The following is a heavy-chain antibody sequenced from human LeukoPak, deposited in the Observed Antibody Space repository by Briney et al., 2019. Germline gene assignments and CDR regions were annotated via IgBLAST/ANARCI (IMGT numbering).Heavy chain of an antibody. D-gene: IGHD3-3*01. CDR3: AKGGFGVVKWYYFDY. V-gene: IGHV3-23*01. CDR1: GFTFSSYA. CDR2: ISGSGGST. J-gene: IGHJ4*02. Sequence: PGGSLRLSCAASGFTFSSYAMSWVRQAPGKGLEWVSAISGSGGSTYYADSVKGRFTISRDNSKNTLYLQMNSLRAEDTAVYYCAKGGFGVVKWYYFDYWGQGTLVTVSS.